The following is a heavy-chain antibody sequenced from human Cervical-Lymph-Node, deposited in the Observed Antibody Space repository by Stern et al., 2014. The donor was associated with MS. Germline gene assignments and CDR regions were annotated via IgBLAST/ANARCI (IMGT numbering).Heavy chain of an antibody. CDR1: GFTFSTSG. CDR2: LWYAGDDK. Sequence: QVQLVESGGGVVQPGTSLRLSCAASGFTFSTSGMHWVRQAPGKGLEWVSVLWYAGDDKYYALYADFVRGRFTISRDNSESTAYLQMNSLMAEDTAVYYCARDGPHNDVDYWGQGTLVTVSS. CDR3: ARDGPHNDVDY. V-gene: IGHV3-33*01. J-gene: IGHJ4*02. D-gene: IGHD1-1*01.